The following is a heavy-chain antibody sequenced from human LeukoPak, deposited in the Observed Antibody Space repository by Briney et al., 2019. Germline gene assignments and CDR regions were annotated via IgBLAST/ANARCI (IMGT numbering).Heavy chain of an antibody. CDR1: GFTFSIYG. J-gene: IGHJ6*03. CDR2: VRYDGSNN. D-gene: IGHD2-2*01. CDR3: AKDVVVVPFANYFYYMDV. Sequence: GGSLRLSCAASGFTFSIYGMHCVRHVPGKGPEWVAFVRYDGSNNYYEDSVNGRSTISRDYSKNTLYLQLSSLRPEDMAVYYCAKDVVVVPFANYFYYMDVWGKGTTVTVSS. V-gene: IGHV3-30*02.